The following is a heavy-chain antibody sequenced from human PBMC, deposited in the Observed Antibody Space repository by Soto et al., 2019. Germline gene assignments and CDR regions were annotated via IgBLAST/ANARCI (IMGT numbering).Heavy chain of an antibody. J-gene: IGHJ4*02. CDR1: GGTFSSYA. D-gene: IGHD6-19*01. CDR3: AGSRIAVAGNFDY. Sequence: SVKVSCKASGGTFSSYAISWVRQAPGQGLEWMGGIIPIFGTANYAQKFQGRVTITADESTSTAYMELSSLRSEDTAVYYCAGSRIAVAGNFDYWGQGTLVTVSS. CDR2: IIPIFGTA. V-gene: IGHV1-69*13.